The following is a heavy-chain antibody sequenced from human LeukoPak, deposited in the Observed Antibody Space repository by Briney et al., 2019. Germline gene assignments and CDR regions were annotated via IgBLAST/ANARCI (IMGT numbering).Heavy chain of an antibody. D-gene: IGHD5-12*01. CDR3: ARDYSGWSLDP. V-gene: IGHV3-48*03. CDR1: GFTFSSYE. CDR2: ISSSGSTI. Sequence: GGSLRLSCAASGFTFSSYEMNWVRQAPGKGLEWVSYISSSGSTIYCADSVKGRFTISRDNAKNSLYLQMNSLRAEDTAVYYCARDYSGWSLDPWGQGTLVTVSS. J-gene: IGHJ5*02.